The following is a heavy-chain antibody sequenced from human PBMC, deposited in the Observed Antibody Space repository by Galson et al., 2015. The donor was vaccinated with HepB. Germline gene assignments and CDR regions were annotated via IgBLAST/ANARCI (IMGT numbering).Heavy chain of an antibody. V-gene: IGHV3-30-3*01. CDR3: ARNPWLPHGSVPAHFDS. D-gene: IGHD6-19*01. CDR2: ISPDGRTT. J-gene: IGHJ4*02. CDR1: GFTFSSSN. Sequence: SLRLSCAASGFTFSSSNMHWVRQSPVKGLEWLAIISPDGRTTYYADAVRGRFTISRDNSKNTLFLRVDYLGPQDTAAYYCARNPWLPHGSVPAHFDSWGQGILVTVSS.